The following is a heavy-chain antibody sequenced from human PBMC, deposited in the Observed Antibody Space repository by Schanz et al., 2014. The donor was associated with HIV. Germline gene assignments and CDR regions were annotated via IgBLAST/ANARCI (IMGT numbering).Heavy chain of an antibody. J-gene: IGHJ4*02. CDR3: ARGPRYAY. V-gene: IGHV3-23*01. D-gene: IGHD1-1*01. CDR1: GFTFSSFA. Sequence: DVQLLESGGGLVQPGGSLRLSCAASGFTFSSFAMNWVRQAPGKGLEWVSALSGSGGDTYYADSVKGRFTISRDNSKNTVYLQMNSLRAGDTAMYYCARGPRYAYWGQGNLVTVSS. CDR2: LSGSGGDT.